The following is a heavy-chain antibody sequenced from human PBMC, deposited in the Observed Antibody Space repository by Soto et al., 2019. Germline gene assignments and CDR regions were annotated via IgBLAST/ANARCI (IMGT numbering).Heavy chain of an antibody. D-gene: IGHD6-13*01. Sequence: GTSVKVSCKAAGGTLSSYAISWVRQAPGQGLEWMGGIIPYNGNTNYAQKFQGRVTMTTDTSTSTAYMELRSLRSDDTAVYYCARDKGGYSRFFGLYYYYYGMDVWGQGTTVTVS. J-gene: IGHJ6*02. CDR2: IIPYNGNT. CDR3: ARDKGGYSRFFGLYYYYYGMDV. CDR1: GGTLSSYA. V-gene: IGHV1-18*01.